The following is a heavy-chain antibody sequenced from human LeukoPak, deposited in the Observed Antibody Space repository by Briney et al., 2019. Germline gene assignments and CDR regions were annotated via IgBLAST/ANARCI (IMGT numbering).Heavy chain of an antibody. J-gene: IGHJ6*02. CDR3: ARGGSYGDYSRV. V-gene: IGHV3-21*01. Sequence: PGGSLRLSCAASGFTFSSYNMNWVRQAPGKGLEWVSSISSSSSYIYYADSLKGRFTISRDNAKNSLYLQMNSRRAEDTAVYYCARGGSYGDYSRVWGQGTTVTVSS. CDR1: GFTFSSYN. D-gene: IGHD4-17*01. CDR2: ISSSSSYI.